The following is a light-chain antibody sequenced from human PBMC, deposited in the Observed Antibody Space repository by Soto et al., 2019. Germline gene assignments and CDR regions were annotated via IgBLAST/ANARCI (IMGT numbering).Light chain of an antibody. CDR2: RSD. Sequence: QSVLTQPPSASGTPGQRVTISCSGTTSNIGHNYVCWYQQLPGSTPKLLILRSDQRPSGVPDRFSGSKSGTSASLTIGGLRSEDEADYYCASWDDSLSGVLFGTGTKVTVL. CDR3: ASWDDSLSGVL. CDR1: TSNIGHNY. J-gene: IGLJ1*01. V-gene: IGLV1-47*01.